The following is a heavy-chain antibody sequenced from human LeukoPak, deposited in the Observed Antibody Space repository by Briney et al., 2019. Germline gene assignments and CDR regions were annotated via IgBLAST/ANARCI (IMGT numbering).Heavy chain of an antibody. CDR2: INHSGST. V-gene: IGHV4-34*01. CDR3: ARGFPTLGYCSGGSCYSLDY. Sequence: SETLSLTCAVYGGSFSGYYWSWVRQPPGKGREWIGEINHSGSTNYNPSLKSRVTISVDTSKNQFSLKLSSVTAADTAVYYCARGFPTLGYCSGGSCYSLDYWGQGTLVTVSS. D-gene: IGHD2-15*01. J-gene: IGHJ4*02. CDR1: GGSFSGYY.